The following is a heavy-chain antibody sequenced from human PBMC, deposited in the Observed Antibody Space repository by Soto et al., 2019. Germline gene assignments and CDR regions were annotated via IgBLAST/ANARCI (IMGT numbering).Heavy chain of an antibody. V-gene: IGHV3-49*04. CDR1: GFTYGDHV. D-gene: IGHD5-12*01. Sequence: PGGSLRLSCTGSGFTYGDHVMSWVRQAPGKGLQWVGLIRNQAYGGATEYAASVKGRFTISRDDSKSIAYLEMNSLKTEDTAVYYCCRASSGYDFLFDNWGQGTPVTVSS. J-gene: IGHJ4*02. CDR2: IRNQAYGGAT. CDR3: CRASSGYDFLFDN.